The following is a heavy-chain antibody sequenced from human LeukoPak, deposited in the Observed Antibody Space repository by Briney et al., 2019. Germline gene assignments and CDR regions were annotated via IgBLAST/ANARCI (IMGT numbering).Heavy chain of an antibody. D-gene: IGHD6-19*01. V-gene: IGHV3-33*01. CDR1: GSTFSSYG. J-gene: IGHJ6*02. CDR3: ARVSNHSQWLVPDYYYGMDV. CDR2: IWYDGSNK. Sequence: GGSLRLSCAASGSTFSSYGMHWVRQAPGKGLEWVAVIWYDGSNKYYADSVKGRFTISRDNSKNTLYLQMNSLKAEDTAVYYCARVSNHSQWLVPDYYYGMDVWGQGTTVIVSS.